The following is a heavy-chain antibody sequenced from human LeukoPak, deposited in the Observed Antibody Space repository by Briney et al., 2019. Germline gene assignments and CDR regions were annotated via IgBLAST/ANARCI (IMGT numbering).Heavy chain of an antibody. J-gene: IGHJ4*02. CDR2: ISSSSSYI. Sequence: GGSLRLSCAASGFTFSSYAMHWVRQAPGKGLEWVSSISSSSSYIYYADSVKGRFTISRDNAKNSLYLQMNSLRAEDTAVYYCARSMIVVVAIDYWGQGTLVTVSS. CDR3: ARSMIVVVAIDY. D-gene: IGHD3-22*01. V-gene: IGHV3-21*01. CDR1: GFTFSSYA.